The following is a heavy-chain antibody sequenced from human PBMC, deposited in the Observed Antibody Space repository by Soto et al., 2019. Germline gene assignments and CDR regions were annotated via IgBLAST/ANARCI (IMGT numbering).Heavy chain of an antibody. V-gene: IGHV1-8*02. Sequence: ASVKVACKASGYTFSNNNINWVRQATGQGLEWMGWMNPNSGNTGYAQKFQGRVTMTRDTPISTAYMELRSLRSEDTAVYYCAREDYYGSGSYAYWGQGTRVTVSS. CDR1: GYTFSNNN. J-gene: IGHJ1*01. CDR3: AREDYYGSGSYAY. D-gene: IGHD3-10*01. CDR2: MNPNSGNT.